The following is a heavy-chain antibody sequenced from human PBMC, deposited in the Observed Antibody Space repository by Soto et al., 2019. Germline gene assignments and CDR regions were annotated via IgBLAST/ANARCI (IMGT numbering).Heavy chain of an antibody. D-gene: IGHD5-12*01. CDR2: ISYDGNNK. J-gene: IGHJ6*02. Sequence: QVQLVESGGGVVQPGRSLRLSCAASGFTFSSYAMHWVRQAPGKGLEWVAVISYDGNNKYYADSVKGRFTISRDNYKNPMYLQMKRLRAEDTAVYYCARDYYRFNSGYGFSMDVWGQGTTVTVSS. V-gene: IGHV3-30*14. CDR3: ARDYYRFNSGYGFSMDV. CDR1: GFTFSSYA.